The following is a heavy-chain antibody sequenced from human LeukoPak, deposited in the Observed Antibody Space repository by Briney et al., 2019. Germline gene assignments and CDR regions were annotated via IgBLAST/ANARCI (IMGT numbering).Heavy chain of an antibody. V-gene: IGHV1-18*01. J-gene: IGHJ4*02. CDR2: ISAYNGNT. CDR3: ARGWGPWGDIVGATIDY. D-gene: IGHD1-26*01. Sequence: GASVKVSCKASGYTFTSYGISWVRQAPGQGLEWMRWISAYNGNTNYAQKLQGRVTMTTDTSTSTAYMELRSLRSDDTAVYYCARGWGPWGDIVGATIDYWGQGTLVTVSS. CDR1: GYTFTSYG.